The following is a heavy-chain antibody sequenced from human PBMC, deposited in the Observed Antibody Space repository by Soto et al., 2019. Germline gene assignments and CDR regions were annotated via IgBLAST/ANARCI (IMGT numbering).Heavy chain of an antibody. CDR1: GFTFSIYS. J-gene: IGHJ3*02. Sequence: DVQLVESGGGLVKPGGSLRLSCAASGFTFSIYSMTWVRQAPGKGLEWVASIDSSSNYIYYADSMRGRFTISRDNAKNSLFLEINSLRADDTAVYYCAREAHFYGRSDVYDIWGQGTMVTVSS. V-gene: IGHV3-21*01. CDR2: IDSSSNYI. D-gene: IGHD3-10*02. CDR3: AREAHFYGRSDVYDI.